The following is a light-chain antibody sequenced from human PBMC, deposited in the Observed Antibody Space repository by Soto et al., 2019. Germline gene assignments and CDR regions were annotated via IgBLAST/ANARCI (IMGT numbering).Light chain of an antibody. CDR3: QKYTNVPT. V-gene: IGKV1-27*01. CDR1: QGISNY. Sequence: DIQMTQSPSSLSASVGDRVTITCRASQGISNYLAWYQQIPGKVPTLLISAVSTLQSGVPSRFSGSGSGTDFTLTISSLQPEDVATYYCQKYTNVPTFGGGTKVDIK. J-gene: IGKJ4*01. CDR2: AVS.